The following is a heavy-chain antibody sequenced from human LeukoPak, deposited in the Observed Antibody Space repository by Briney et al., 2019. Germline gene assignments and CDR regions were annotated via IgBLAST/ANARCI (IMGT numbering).Heavy chain of an antibody. CDR2: IKSKTDGGTT. CDR1: GFTFSNAW. Sequence: PGGSLRLSCAASGFTFSNAWMSWVRQAPGKGLEWVGRIKSKTDGGTTDYAAPVKGRFTISRDDSKNTLYLQMNSLKTEDTAVYYCTTELLWFGEFYYWGQGTLVTVSS. J-gene: IGHJ4*02. V-gene: IGHV3-15*01. D-gene: IGHD3-10*01. CDR3: TTELLWFGEFYY.